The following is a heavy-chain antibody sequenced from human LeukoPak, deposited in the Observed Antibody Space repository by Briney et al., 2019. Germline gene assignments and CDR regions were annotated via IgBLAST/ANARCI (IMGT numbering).Heavy chain of an antibody. CDR1: GLTFSSYS. Sequence: GGSLRLSCVASGLTFSSYSMNWVRQAPGKGLEWVSYISSGSATIHYADSVKGRFTISRDNAKNSLYLQMNSLRAEDTAVYYCARDHLRITMVRGYMDVWGKGTTVTVSS. D-gene: IGHD3-10*01. CDR3: ARDHLRITMVRGYMDV. J-gene: IGHJ6*03. CDR2: ISSGSATI. V-gene: IGHV3-48*04.